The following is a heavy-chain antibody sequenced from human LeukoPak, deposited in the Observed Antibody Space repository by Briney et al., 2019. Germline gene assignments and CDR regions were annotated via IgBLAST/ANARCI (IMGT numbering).Heavy chain of an antibody. CDR1: GCTVSSNY. CDR2: IYSGGST. CDR3: ARDRRYSSSSRWFDP. D-gene: IGHD6-6*01. Sequence: PGGSLRLSCAASGCTVSSNYMSWVRQAPGKGLEWVSVIYSGGSTYYADSVKGRFTISGDNSKNTLYLQMNSLRAEDTAVYYCARDRRYSSSSRWFDPWGQGTLVTVSS. V-gene: IGHV3-66*01. J-gene: IGHJ5*02.